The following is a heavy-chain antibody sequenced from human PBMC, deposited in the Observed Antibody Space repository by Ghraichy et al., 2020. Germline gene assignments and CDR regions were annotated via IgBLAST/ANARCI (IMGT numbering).Heavy chain of an antibody. CDR1: GYTFTGYY. CDR3: ARDLEVGATKFDY. J-gene: IGHJ4*02. D-gene: IGHD1-26*01. Sequence: ASVKVSCKASGYTFTGYYMHWVRQAPGQGLEWMGWINPNSGGTNYAQKFQGRVTVTRDTSISTAYMELSRLRSDDTAVYYCARDLEVGATKFDYWGQGTLVTVSS. CDR2: INPNSGGT. V-gene: IGHV1-2*02.